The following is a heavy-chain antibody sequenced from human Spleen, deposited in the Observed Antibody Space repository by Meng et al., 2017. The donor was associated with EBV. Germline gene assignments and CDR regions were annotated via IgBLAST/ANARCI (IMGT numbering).Heavy chain of an antibody. CDR3: ASRFAILGAEYFHR. V-gene: IGHV4-34*01. Sequence: VQLQQWGAGLLKPSETLSRTCAVYGGSFSGYYWSWIRQPPGKGLEWIGEINHSGSTYSNPSLQSRVTISVDRSKNQFSLNLNSVTAADTAVYYCASRFAILGAEYFHRWGQGTLVTVSS. J-gene: IGHJ1*01. D-gene: IGHD3-10*01. CDR1: GGSFSGYY. CDR2: INHSGST.